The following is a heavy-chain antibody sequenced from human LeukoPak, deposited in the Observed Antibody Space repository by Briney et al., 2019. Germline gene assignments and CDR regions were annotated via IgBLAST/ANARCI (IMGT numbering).Heavy chain of an antibody. D-gene: IGHD6-13*01. CDR3: ARGLSYSSSWVFDY. CDR2: IYYSGST. CDR1: GGSISSSSYY. Sequence: PSETLSLTCTVSGGSISSSSYYWGWIRQPPGKGLEWIGSIYYSGSTYSNPSLQSRVTISVDTSKNQFSLKLSSVTAADTAVYYCARGLSYSSSWVFDYWGQGTLVTVSS. V-gene: IGHV4-39*07. J-gene: IGHJ4*02.